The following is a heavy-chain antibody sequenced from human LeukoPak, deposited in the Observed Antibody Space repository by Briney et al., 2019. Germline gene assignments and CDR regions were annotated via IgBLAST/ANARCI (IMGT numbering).Heavy chain of an antibody. D-gene: IGHD5-18*01. CDR1: GYTFTSYG. V-gene: IGHV1-8*03. CDR2: MNPNSGNT. Sequence: ASVKVSCKASGYTFTSYGISWVRQAPGQGLEWMGWMNPNSGNTGYAQKFQGRVTITRNTSISTAYMELSSLRSEDTAVYYCARGRVQLWSYYYYYMDVWGKGTTVTVSS. J-gene: IGHJ6*03. CDR3: ARGRVQLWSYYYYYMDV.